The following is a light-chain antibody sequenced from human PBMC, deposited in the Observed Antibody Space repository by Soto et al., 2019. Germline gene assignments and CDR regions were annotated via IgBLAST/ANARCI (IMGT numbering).Light chain of an antibody. Sequence: EIVLTQSPGTLSLSPVERATLSCRASQSVSSSYLAWYQQKPGQAPRLLIYEASNRPTGIPARFSGSGSGTEFTLTISSLESEDFAVYYCQQYNDWPITFGQGTRLEIK. V-gene: IGKV3D-20*02. CDR1: QSVSSSY. CDR2: EAS. J-gene: IGKJ5*01. CDR3: QQYNDWPIT.